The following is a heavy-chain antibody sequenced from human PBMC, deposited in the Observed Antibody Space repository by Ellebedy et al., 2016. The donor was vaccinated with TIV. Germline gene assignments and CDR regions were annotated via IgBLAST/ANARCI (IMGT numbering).Heavy chain of an antibody. CDR2: ISGGGDNT. D-gene: IGHD3-16*01. J-gene: IGHJ4*02. V-gene: IGHV3-23*01. CDR1: GFSFSNYW. CDR3: AKGTSSGFDYDRVGSEY. Sequence: GESLKISCAASGFSFSNYWMTWVRLAPGKGLEWLSVISGGGDNTYHADSVKGRFTITRDNSKNTLYLQMDRLRAEDTAVYYCAKGTSSGFDYDRVGSEYWGQGTLVTVSS.